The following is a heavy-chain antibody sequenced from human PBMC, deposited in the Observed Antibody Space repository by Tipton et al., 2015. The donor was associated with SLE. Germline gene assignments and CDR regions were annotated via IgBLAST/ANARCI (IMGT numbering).Heavy chain of an antibody. Sequence: LRLSCTVSGGSISRNNYFWGWIRQPPGKGLEWIGSMYYSGSTYYNPSLKSRVTISVDTSKNRFSLNLSSVTAADTAVYYCARVRRDSSSWGLDYWGQGTLITVSS. D-gene: IGHD6-13*01. CDR3: ARVRRDSSSWGLDY. V-gene: IGHV4-39*07. CDR2: MYYSGST. CDR1: GGSISRNNYF. J-gene: IGHJ4*02.